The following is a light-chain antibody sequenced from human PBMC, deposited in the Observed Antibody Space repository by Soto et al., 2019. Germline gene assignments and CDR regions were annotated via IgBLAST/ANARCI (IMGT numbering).Light chain of an antibody. J-gene: IGKJ1*01. V-gene: IGKV3-20*01. CDR1: QSVSNNY. Sequence: EIVLTQSPGTLSLSPGEKATLSCRASQSVSNNYLAWYQQKPGQAPRLLIYGASSRATGIPDRFSGSGSGTDFTLTISRLEPEDFALYYCQQYHTSPTWTFGQGTKVEI. CDR3: QQYHTSPTWT. CDR2: GAS.